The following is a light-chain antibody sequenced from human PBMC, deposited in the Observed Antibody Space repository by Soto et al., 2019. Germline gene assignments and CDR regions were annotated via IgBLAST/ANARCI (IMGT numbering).Light chain of an antibody. J-gene: IGLJ1*01. CDR3: CSYAGTSTF. CDR2: EVT. Sequence: QSALTQPASVSGSPGQSITMSCTGTSSDVGSHNLVSWYQQHPGKAPKLLIYEVTKRPSGVSNRFSGSKSGYTASLTISGLQAEDEADYYCCSYAGTSTFFGPGTKLTVL. V-gene: IGLV2-23*02. CDR1: SSDVGSHNL.